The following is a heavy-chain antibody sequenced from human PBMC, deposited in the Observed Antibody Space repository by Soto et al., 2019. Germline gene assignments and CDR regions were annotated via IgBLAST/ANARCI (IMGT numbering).Heavy chain of an antibody. CDR2: IGAYSGNT. CDR1: GYTYTSYG. J-gene: IGHJ4*02. D-gene: IGHD6-19*01. V-gene: IGHV1-18*01. Sequence: ASVKVSCKSSGYTYTSYGIIWVRQAPGQGLEWMGWIGAYSGNTNYAQKLQDRVSMTTDASTSTAYMELRSLRSDDTAVYYCARQGRGWLWLTDYWGQGTLVTVSS. CDR3: ARQGRGWLWLTDY.